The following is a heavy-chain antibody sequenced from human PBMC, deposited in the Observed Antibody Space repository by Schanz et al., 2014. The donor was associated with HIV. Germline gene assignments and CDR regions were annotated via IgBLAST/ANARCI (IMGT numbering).Heavy chain of an antibody. D-gene: IGHD1-1*01. Sequence: QVQLVQSGAEVKKPGASVKVSCKASGYTFTSYGISWVRQAPGQGLEWMGWISAYNGNTNYAQKFQGRVTMTTDTSTSTAYMELRSLRSEDTAVYYCADAPVERGYYYYGMDVWGQGTTVTVSS. CDR3: ADAPVERGYYYYGMDV. CDR2: ISAYNGNT. V-gene: IGHV1-18*01. CDR1: GYTFTSYG. J-gene: IGHJ6*02.